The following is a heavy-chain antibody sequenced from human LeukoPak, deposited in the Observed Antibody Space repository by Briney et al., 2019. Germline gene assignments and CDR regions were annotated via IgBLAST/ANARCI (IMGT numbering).Heavy chain of an antibody. CDR1: GFTFYDYA. CDR2: ISWNSGSI. D-gene: IGHD5-24*01. V-gene: IGHV3-9*01. J-gene: IGHJ4*02. CDR3: AKIPGDGYNSGFDY. Sequence: GRSLRLSCAASGFTFYDYAMHWVRQAPGEGLEWVSGISWNSGSIGYAHSVKGRFTIPRDNAKNSLYLQMNSLRAEDTALYYCAKIPGDGYNSGFDYWGQGTLVTVSS.